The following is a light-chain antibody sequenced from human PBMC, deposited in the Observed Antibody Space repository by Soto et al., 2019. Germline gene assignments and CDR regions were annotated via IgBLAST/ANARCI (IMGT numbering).Light chain of an antibody. V-gene: IGKV3-15*01. CDR3: QQYNNWPPT. CDR1: QSVSSK. CDR2: GAS. J-gene: IGKJ1*01. Sequence: EIMMTQSPATLSVSPGDRATLSCRASQSVSSKLVWYQQKPGQAPRLLIHGASTRATGIPARFSGSGSGTEFTLTISSLQSEDFAVYYCQQYNNWPPTFGRGTKVEIK.